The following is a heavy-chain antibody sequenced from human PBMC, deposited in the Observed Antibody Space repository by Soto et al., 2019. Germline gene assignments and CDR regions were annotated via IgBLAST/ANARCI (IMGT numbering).Heavy chain of an antibody. CDR1: GGSFSGYY. D-gene: IGHD3-10*01. CDR2: INHSGST. Sequence: SETLSLTCAFYGGSFSGYYWSWIRQPPGKGLEWIGEINHSGSTNYNPSLKSRVTISVDTSKNQFSLKLSSVTAADTAVYYCARGLITMVTPNHPITYGMDVWGQGTTVTVSS. V-gene: IGHV4-34*01. CDR3: ARGLITMVTPNHPITYGMDV. J-gene: IGHJ6*02.